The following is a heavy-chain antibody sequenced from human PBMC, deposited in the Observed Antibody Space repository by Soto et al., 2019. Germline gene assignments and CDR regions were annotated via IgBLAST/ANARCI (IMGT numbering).Heavy chain of an antibody. CDR2: IYHSGST. Sequence: PSETLSLTCAVSGGSISSSNWWSCVRQPPGKGLEWIGEIYHSGSTNYNPSLKSRVTISVDKSKNQFSLKLSSVTAADTAVYYCATRSSSGWYELARGKGGYFDSWGQGTLVTVSS. V-gene: IGHV4-4*02. J-gene: IGHJ4*02. CDR1: GGSISSSNW. D-gene: IGHD6-19*01. CDR3: ATRSSSGWYELARGKGGYFDS.